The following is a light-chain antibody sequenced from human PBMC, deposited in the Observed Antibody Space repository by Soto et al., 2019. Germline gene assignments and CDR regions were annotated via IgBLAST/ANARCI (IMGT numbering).Light chain of an antibody. J-gene: IGKJ1*01. CDR2: DVS. CDR1: QTINNNH. CDR3: QQYDSSRT. V-gene: IGKV3-20*01. Sequence: EIVLTQSPGTLSLSPGERATLSCRASQTINNNHLAWYQQKPGQAPSLLIYDVSTRATGIPDRFSGSGSGTDFTLTISRLEPEDFAVYFCQQYDSSRTFGQGTKVEIK.